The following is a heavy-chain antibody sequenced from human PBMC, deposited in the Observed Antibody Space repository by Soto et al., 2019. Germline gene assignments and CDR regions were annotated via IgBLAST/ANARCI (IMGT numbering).Heavy chain of an antibody. CDR3: ARVPTGKYGVWNY. V-gene: IGHV3-23*01. Sequence: GGSLRLSCAASGFTFSSYAMSWVRQAPGKGLVWVSGINPSGSITAYADSVKGRFTISRDNAKNTLYLQMNSLRGDDTAVYYCARVPTGKYGVWNYWGQGTLVTVSS. J-gene: IGHJ4*02. CDR1: GFTFSSYA. CDR2: INPSGSIT. D-gene: IGHD2-8*01.